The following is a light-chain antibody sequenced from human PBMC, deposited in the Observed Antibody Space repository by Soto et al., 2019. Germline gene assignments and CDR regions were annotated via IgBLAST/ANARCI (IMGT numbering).Light chain of an antibody. J-gene: IGKJ1*01. V-gene: IGKV3-20*01. CDR3: QQYGSSPWT. Sequence: VLTQSPATLSVSPGERATLSCRASQSVSSSYLAWYQQKPGQAPRLLIYGASSRATGIPDRFSGSGSGTDFTLTISRLEPEDFAVYYCQQYGSSPWTFGQGTKVDIK. CDR1: QSVSSSY. CDR2: GAS.